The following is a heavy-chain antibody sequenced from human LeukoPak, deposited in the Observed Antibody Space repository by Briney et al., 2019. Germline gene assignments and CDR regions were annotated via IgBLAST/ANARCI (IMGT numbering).Heavy chain of an antibody. V-gene: IGHV3-21*01. J-gene: IGHJ4*02. CDR3: AKGGSSTWYFDY. Sequence: GGSLRLSCAVSGFTFDSFVMHWVRQAPGKGLEWVSCISSGSSLVYYADSVRGRFTISRDNAKNSLYLQTNSLRAEDTAVYYCAKGGSSTWYFDYWGQGSLVTVSS. D-gene: IGHD2-2*01. CDR2: ISSGSSLV. CDR1: GFTFDSFV.